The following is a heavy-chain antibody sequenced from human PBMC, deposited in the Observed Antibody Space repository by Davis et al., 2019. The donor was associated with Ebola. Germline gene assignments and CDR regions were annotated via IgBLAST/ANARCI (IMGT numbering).Heavy chain of an antibody. D-gene: IGHD1-26*01. CDR3: ARLGQMSTYYFDS. CDR2: IDYTGRT. Sequence: ESLKISCTVSSGSINTRGYYWGWIRQPPGKGLEWIGNIDYTGRTYYNPSLKSPVTISVDTSKNQFSLNLNSVTAADTAVYYCARLGQMSTYYFDSWGQGTLVIVSS. CDR1: SGSINTRGYY. V-gene: IGHV4-39*07. J-gene: IGHJ4*02.